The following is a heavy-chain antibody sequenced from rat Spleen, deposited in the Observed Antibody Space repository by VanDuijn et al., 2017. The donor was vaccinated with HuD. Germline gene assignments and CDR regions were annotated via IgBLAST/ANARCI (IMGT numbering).Heavy chain of an antibody. CDR2: ISPSGVST. CDR1: GFTFSDYA. J-gene: IGHJ2*01. CDR3: TTKAD. Sequence: EVQLVESGGGLVQPGNSLKLSCVASGFTFSDYAMAWVRQAPKKGLEWVATISPSGVSTYYRDSVKGRFTISRDNAKSTLYLQMDSLRSEDTATYYCTTKADWGQGVMVTVSS. V-gene: IGHV5S23*01.